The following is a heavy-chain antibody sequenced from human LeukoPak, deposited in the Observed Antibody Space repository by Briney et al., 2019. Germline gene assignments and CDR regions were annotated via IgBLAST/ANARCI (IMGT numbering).Heavy chain of an antibody. CDR1: GFTFSSYG. CDR2: ISYDGSNK. Sequence: GRSLRLSCAASGFTFSSYGMHWVRQAPGKGLEWVAVISYDGSNKYYADSVKGRFTISRDNSKNTLYLQMNSLGAEDTAVYYCARPYCTNGVCHYYFDYWGQGTLVTVSS. CDR3: ARPYCTNGVCHYYFDY. D-gene: IGHD2-8*01. J-gene: IGHJ4*02. V-gene: IGHV3-30*03.